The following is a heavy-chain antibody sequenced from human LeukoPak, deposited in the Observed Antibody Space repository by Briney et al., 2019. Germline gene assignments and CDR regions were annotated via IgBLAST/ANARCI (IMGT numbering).Heavy chain of an antibody. D-gene: IGHD3-9*01. CDR1: GFTFSSYW. V-gene: IGHV3-23*01. CDR3: AKGASYYDILTGYYIDGAFDI. Sequence: PGGSLRLSCAASGFTFSSYWMSWVRQAPGEGLEWVSAISGSGGSTYYADSVKGRFTISRDNSKNTLYLQMNSLRAEDTAVYYCAKGASYYDILTGYYIDGAFDIWGQGTMVTVSS. CDR2: ISGSGGST. J-gene: IGHJ3*02.